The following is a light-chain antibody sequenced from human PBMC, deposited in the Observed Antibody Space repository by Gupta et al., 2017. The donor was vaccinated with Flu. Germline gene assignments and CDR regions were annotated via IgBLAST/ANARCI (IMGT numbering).Light chain of an antibody. CDR3: QQYHSTPYT. Sequence: DIVMTQSPASLAVSLGERATFNCKSSQSVLYSSNNENFLAWYQQKPGQPPKLLIYWASTRESGVPDRFSGSGSGTDFTLTISSLQAEDVAVYYCQQYHSTPYTFGQGTKLEIK. J-gene: IGKJ2*01. CDR2: WAS. CDR1: QSVLYSSNNENF. V-gene: IGKV4-1*01.